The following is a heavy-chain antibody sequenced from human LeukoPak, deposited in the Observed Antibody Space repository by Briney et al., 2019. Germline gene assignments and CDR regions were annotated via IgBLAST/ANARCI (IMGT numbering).Heavy chain of an antibody. J-gene: IGHJ4*02. Sequence: SQTLSLTCAISGDSVSSNSAAWNCIRQSPSRGLECLGRTYYRAKWYNDYAVSVKSRITINPDTSKNQFSLQLISVTPEDTAVYYCARDYRDGYNFCFDYWGQGTLVTVSS. D-gene: IGHD5-24*01. CDR2: TYYRAKWYN. V-gene: IGHV6-1*01. CDR3: ARDYRDGYNFCFDY. CDR1: GDSVSSNSAA.